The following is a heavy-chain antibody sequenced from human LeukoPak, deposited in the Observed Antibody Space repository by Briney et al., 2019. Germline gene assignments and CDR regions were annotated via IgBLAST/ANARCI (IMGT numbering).Heavy chain of an antibody. Sequence: SETLSLTCAVSGYSISSNHWWGWIRQPPGKGLEWIGYIFYAGSTYYNPSLKSRVTMSVDTSKNQFSLRLSSVTAVDTAVYYCARIGPVLGAAWVDYWGQGTLVSVSS. CDR2: IFYAGST. V-gene: IGHV4-28*01. CDR1: GYSISSNHW. CDR3: ARIGPVLGAAWVDY. D-gene: IGHD1-26*01. J-gene: IGHJ4*02.